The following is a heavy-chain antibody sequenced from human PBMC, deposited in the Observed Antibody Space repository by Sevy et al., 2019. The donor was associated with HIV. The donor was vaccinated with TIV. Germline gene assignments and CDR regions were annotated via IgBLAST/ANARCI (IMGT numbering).Heavy chain of an antibody. CDR2: IWYDGSNK. D-gene: IGHD6-13*01. CDR1: GFTFSSYG. Sequence: GGSLRLSCAASGFTFSSYGMHWVRQAPGKGLEWVAVIWYDGSNKYYADSVKGRFTISRDNSKNTLYLQMNSLRGEDTAGYYCAKVEAAAGWGFYYYYHMDVWGKGTTVTVSS. CDR3: AKVEAAAGWGFYYYYHMDV. V-gene: IGHV3-33*06. J-gene: IGHJ6*03.